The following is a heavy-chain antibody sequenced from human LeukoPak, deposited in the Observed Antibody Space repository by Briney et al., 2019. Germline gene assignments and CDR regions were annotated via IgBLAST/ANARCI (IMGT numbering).Heavy chain of an antibody. D-gene: IGHD2-15*01. CDR2: ITSGSSTI. J-gene: IGHJ4*02. CDR1: GFTFSGYT. CDR3: ARDAVVVVAATHSIDY. V-gene: IGHV3-48*04. Sequence: GGSLRLSCAASGFTFSGYTMNWVRQAPGKGLEWVSYITSGSSTIYYADSVKGRFTISRDNAKNSLYLQMNSLRAEDTAVYYCARDAVVVVAATHSIDYWGQGTLVTVSS.